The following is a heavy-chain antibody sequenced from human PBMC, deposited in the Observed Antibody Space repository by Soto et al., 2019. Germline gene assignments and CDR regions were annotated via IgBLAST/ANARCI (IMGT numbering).Heavy chain of an antibody. CDR1: GFTFSSYA. CDR3: AKDTDYGVPFQH. V-gene: IGHV3-23*01. Sequence: GGSLRLSCAASGFTFSSYAMSWVRQAPGKGLGWVSAISGSGGSTYYADSVKGRFTISRDSSKNTLYLQMNSLRAEDTAVYYCAKDTDYGVPFQHWGQGTLVTVSS. J-gene: IGHJ1*01. CDR2: ISGSGGST. D-gene: IGHD4-17*01.